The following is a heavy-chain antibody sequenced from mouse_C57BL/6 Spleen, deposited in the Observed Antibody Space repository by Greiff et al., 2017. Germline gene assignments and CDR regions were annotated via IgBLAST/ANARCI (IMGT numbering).Heavy chain of an antibody. J-gene: IGHJ1*03. Sequence: EVKVVESGGGLVKPGGSLKLSCAASGFTFSSYAMSWVRQTPEKRLEWVATISDGGSYTYYPDNVKGRFTISRDNAKNNLYLQMSHLKSEDTAMYYCARDAYYGSSQYFDVWGTGTTVTVSS. CDR3: ARDAYYGSSQYFDV. D-gene: IGHD1-1*01. CDR1: GFTFSSYA. CDR2: ISDGGSYT. V-gene: IGHV5-4*01.